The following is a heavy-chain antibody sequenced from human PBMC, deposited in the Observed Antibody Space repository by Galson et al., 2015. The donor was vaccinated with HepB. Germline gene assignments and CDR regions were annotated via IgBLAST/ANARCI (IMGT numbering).Heavy chain of an antibody. D-gene: IGHD6-13*01. Sequence: SLRLSCAASGFTFSGSAIDWVRQTSGKGLEWVGRIRSKASNYATAYAASLKGRFTISRDDSKNTAYLHMKSLKTGDTAVYYCIRMADLSGYSSTWGQGTLVTVSS. V-gene: IGHV3-73*01. CDR1: GFTFSGSA. J-gene: IGHJ4*02. CDR2: IRSKASNYAT. CDR3: IRMADLSGYSST.